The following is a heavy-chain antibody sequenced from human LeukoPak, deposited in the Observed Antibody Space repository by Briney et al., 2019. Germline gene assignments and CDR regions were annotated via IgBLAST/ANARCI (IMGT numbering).Heavy chain of an antibody. J-gene: IGHJ4*02. D-gene: IGHD2-2*01. CDR3: ARAVVPAAHDY. V-gene: IGHV1-2*02. CDR1: GYTFTGYY. CDR2: INPNNGGT. Sequence: ASVKVSCKASGYTFTGYYIHWVRHWVRQAPGQGLEWMGWINPNNGGTNYAQKFLGRVTMTRDTSISTAYMELSRLRSDDTAVYYYARAVVPAAHDYWGQGTLVTVSS.